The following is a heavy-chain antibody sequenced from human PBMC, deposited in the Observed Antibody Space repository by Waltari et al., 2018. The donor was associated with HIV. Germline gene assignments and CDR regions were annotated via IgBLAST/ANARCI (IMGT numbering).Heavy chain of an antibody. J-gene: IGHJ6*02. CDR3: ARHSLVHSYGMDV. V-gene: IGHV4-39*01. CDR1: GGSISSSNYY. D-gene: IGHD3-10*01. CDR2: IYYSGSA. Sequence: QLQLQESGPGLVKPSETLSLTCTVSGGSISSSNYYWGWIRQPPGKGLEWIGIIYYSGSAHSNPSLKSRVTISVDTSKNQFSLKLSSVTAADTAVYYCARHSLVHSYGMDVWGQGTTVTVSS.